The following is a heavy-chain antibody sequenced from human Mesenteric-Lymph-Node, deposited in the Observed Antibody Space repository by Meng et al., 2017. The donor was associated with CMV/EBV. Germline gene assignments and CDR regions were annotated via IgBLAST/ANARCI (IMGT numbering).Heavy chain of an antibody. D-gene: IGHD3-16*01. V-gene: IGHV3-48*03. CDR3: ARVFECSSVGGY. CDR2: ISGSGDNK. J-gene: IGHJ4*02. Sequence: GGSLRLSCAASGFIFSSHEINWVRQAPGKGLEWISSISGSGDNKHYADSVKGRFTISRDNAKNSVYLQLDSLRGEDAAVYYCARVFECSSVGGYWGQGTLVTVSS. CDR1: GFIFSSHE.